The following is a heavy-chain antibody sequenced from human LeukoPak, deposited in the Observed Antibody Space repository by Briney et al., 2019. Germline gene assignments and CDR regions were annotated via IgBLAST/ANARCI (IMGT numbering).Heavy chain of an antibody. CDR3: ARLGSSSYDISTGFSYYFDY. D-gene: IGHD3-9*01. V-gene: IGHV4-39*02. Sequence: PSETLSLTCTVSGGSISSNSYYWGWIRHPPGKGLEWIGSIHYGGSTNYNPSLKSRVTISVDTSKNHFSLKLSSVTAADTAVYYCARLGSSSYDISTGFSYYFDYWGQGTLVTVSS. CDR2: IHYGGST. CDR1: GGSISSNSYY. J-gene: IGHJ4*02.